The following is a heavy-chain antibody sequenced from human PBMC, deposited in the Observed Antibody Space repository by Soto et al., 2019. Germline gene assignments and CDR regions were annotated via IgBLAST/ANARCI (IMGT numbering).Heavy chain of an antibody. Sequence: PSETLSLTCTVSGGSISSGGYYWSWIRQHPGKGLEWIGYIYYSGSTYYNPSLKSRVTISVDTSKNQFSLKLSSVTPEDTAVYYCARGWGNVAQNGFDPWGQGTLVTVS. CDR1: GGSISSGGYY. CDR3: ARGWGNVAQNGFDP. V-gene: IGHV4-31*03. CDR2: IYYSGST. D-gene: IGHD5-12*01. J-gene: IGHJ5*02.